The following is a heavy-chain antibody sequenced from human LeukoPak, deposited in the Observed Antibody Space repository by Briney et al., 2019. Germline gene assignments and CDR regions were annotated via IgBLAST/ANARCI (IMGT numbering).Heavy chain of an antibody. CDR1: GGPFSGYY. CDR3: ARHHDSSGPNWFDP. D-gene: IGHD3-22*01. CDR2: INHSGST. J-gene: IGHJ5*02. Sequence: PSETLSLTCAVYGGPFSGYYWSWIRQPPGKGLEWIGEINHSGSTNYNPSLKSRVTISVDTSKNQFSLKLSSVTAADTAVYYCARHHDSSGPNWFDPWGQGTLVTVSS. V-gene: IGHV4-34*01.